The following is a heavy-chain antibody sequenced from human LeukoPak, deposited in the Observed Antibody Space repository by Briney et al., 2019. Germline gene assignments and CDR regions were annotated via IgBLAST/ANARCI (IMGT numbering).Heavy chain of an antibody. V-gene: IGHV3-21*01. J-gene: IGHJ4*02. CDR1: GFTFSNYS. D-gene: IGHD6-19*01. Sequence: GGSLRLSCAAPGFTFSNYSMNWVRQAPGKGLEWVSSISDSSSYIYYAASVRGRFTISRDNAKNSLYLQMNSLRAEDTAVYYCARDKAAVDFDYWGQGTLVTVSS. CDR2: ISDSSSYI. CDR3: ARDKAAVDFDY.